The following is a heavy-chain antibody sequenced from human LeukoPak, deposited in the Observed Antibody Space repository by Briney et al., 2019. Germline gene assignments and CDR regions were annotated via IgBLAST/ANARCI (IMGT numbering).Heavy chain of an antibody. V-gene: IGHV3-21*01. CDR2: ISSSSSYI. D-gene: IGHD2-15*01. CDR1: GFTFSSYS. CDR3: ARHVVGAAYYYYYYMDV. Sequence: GGSLRLSCAASGFTFSSYSMNWVRQAPGEGLEWVSSISSSSSYIYYADSVKGRFTITRDNAKNSPYLQMNSLRAEDTAVYYCARHVVGAAYYYYYYMDVWGKGTTVTVSS. J-gene: IGHJ6*03.